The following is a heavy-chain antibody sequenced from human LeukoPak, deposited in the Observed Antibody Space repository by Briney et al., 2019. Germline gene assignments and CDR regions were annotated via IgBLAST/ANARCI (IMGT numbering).Heavy chain of an antibody. D-gene: IGHD3-10*01. J-gene: IGHJ4*02. V-gene: IGHV1-2*02. CDR2: INPKSGGT. Sequence: ASVKVSCKAFGYTFTGYYVHWVRQAPGQGLEWMGWINPKSGGTDYAQKFQGRVTMTRDTSISTAYMELSRLRSDDKAVYYCARLPSYGSGRRDRFDYWGQGTLVTVSS. CDR1: GYTFTGYY. CDR3: ARLPSYGSGRRDRFDY.